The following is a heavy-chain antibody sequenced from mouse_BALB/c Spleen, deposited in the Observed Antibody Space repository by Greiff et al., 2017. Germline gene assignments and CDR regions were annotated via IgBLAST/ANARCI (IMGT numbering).Heavy chain of an antibody. CDR2: ISSGSSTI. CDR1: GFTFSSFG. D-gene: IGHD2-3*01. J-gene: IGHJ4*01. CDR3: ARGWEGMDY. V-gene: IGHV5-17*02. Sequence: EVKLQESGGGLVQPGGSRKLSCAASGFTFSSFGMHWVRQAPEKGLEWVAYISSGSSTIYYADTVKGRFTISRDNPKNTLFLQMTSLRSEDTAMYYCARGWEGMDYWGQGTSVTVSS.